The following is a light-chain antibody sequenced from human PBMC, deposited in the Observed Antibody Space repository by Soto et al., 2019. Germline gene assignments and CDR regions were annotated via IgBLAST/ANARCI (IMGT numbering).Light chain of an antibody. J-gene: IGLJ2*01. V-gene: IGLV4-69*01. CDR3: QTWGTGIKVV. CDR1: SGHSNYA. Sequence: QSVLTQSPSASASLGASVKLTCTLSSGHSNYAIAWHQQQPEKGPRYLMRVNDDGSHNKGDGIPDRFSGSSSGAERYLTISSLQSEDEADYYCQTWGTGIKVVFGGGTKLTVL. CDR2: VNDDGSH.